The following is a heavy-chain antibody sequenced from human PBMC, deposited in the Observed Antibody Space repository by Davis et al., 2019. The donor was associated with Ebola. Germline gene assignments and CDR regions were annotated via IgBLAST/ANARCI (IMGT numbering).Heavy chain of an antibody. CDR2: ISSSGSTI. CDR1: GFTFSSYS. CDR3: ARDISVVVIPDY. V-gene: IGHV3-48*04. J-gene: IGHJ4*02. D-gene: IGHD2-21*01. Sequence: GESLKISCAASGFTFSSYSMNWVRQAPGKGLEWVSYISSSGSTIYYADSVKGRFTISRDNVKNSLYLQMNSLRAEDTAVYHCARDISVVVIPDYWGQGTLVTVSS.